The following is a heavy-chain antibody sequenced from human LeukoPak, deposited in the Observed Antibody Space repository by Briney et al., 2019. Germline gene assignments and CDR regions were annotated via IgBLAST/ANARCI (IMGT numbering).Heavy chain of an antibody. V-gene: IGHV5-51*01. J-gene: IGHJ3*02. CDR1: GYSFTTYW. D-gene: IGHD6-19*01. CDR3: ASHVTVAGTLGAFDI. Sequence: GESLKISCKGSGYSFTTYWIGWVRQMPGKGLEWMGIIYPGDSDTRYSPSFQGQVTISADKSISTAYLQWSSLKTSDTAMYYCASHVTVAGTLGAFDIWGQGTMVTVSS. CDR2: IYPGDSDT.